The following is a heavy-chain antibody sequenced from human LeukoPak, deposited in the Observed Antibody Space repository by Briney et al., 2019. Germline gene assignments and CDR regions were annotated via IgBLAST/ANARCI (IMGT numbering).Heavy chain of an antibody. J-gene: IGHJ1*01. CDR1: GGTFSSYA. CDR2: IIPIFGTA. CDR3: ATALSNPFYDSSGYYYGYFQH. D-gene: IGHD3-22*01. Sequence: SVKVSCKASGGTFSSYAISWVRQAPGQGLEWMGRIIPIFGTANYAQKFQGRVTMTEDTSTDTAYMELSSLRSEDTAVYYCATALSNPFYDSSGYYYGYFQHWGQGTLVTVSS. V-gene: IGHV1-69*06.